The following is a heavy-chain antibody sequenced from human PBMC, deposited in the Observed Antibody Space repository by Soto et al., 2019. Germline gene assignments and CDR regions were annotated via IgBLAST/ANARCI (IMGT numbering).Heavy chain of an antibody. CDR3: ARAWGAYFDY. CDR1: GGSISSGGYY. CDR2: IYYSGST. V-gene: IGHV4-31*03. Sequence: QVQLQESGPGLVKPSQTLSLTCTVSGGSISSGGYYWSWIRQHPGKVLEWIGYIYYSGSTYYNPGLQGRVTDSVDTCKHRFPPKLSSVAAADTAVYYCARAWGAYFDYWGQGTLVNVSS. D-gene: IGHD3-16*01. J-gene: IGHJ4*02.